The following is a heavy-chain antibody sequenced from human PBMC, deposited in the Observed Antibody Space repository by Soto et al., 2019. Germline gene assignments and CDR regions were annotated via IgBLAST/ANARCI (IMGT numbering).Heavy chain of an antibody. V-gene: IGHV3-30*18. CDR2: TSYDGSNK. CDR1: GFSFSNYG. CDR3: AKLAAADYPYNYAMDV. Sequence: PGGSLRLSCVGPGFSFSNYGMHWVRQAPGKGLEWLAFTSYDGSNKDYADSVKGRFTISRDNSKNTLYLQMNSLRPEDTGVYYCAKLAAADYPYNYAMDVWGQGTTVTVSS. J-gene: IGHJ6*02. D-gene: IGHD6-13*01.